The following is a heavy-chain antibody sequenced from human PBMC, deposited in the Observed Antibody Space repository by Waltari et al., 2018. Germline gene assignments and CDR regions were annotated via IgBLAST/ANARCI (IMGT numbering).Heavy chain of an antibody. J-gene: IGHJ4*02. D-gene: IGHD4-17*01. Sequence: EVQLLESGGGLVQPGGSLRLSCAASGFTFSSYAMSWVRQAPGKGLEWVSVIYSGGSTYYADAVKGRFTISRDNSKNTLYLQMNSLRAEDTAVYYCAKDEGDYHDYWGQGTLVTVSS. CDR3: AKDEGDYHDY. CDR2: IYSGGST. V-gene: IGHV3-23*03. CDR1: GFTFSSYA.